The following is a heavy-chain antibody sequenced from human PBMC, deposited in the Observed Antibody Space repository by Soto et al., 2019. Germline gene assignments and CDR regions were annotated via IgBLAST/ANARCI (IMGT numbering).Heavy chain of an antibody. D-gene: IGHD6-13*01. CDR3: ARDLAAGDH. J-gene: IGHJ4*02. Sequence: QVQLVQSGAEVKKPGASVKVSCKASGYTFTNYYIHWVRQAPGQGLEWMGIINPTSGSTNYAQKCQGRVTLTHYTSTTTVYIVLSGLRSDDTAVLYCARDLAAGDHWGQGTLVHVS. CDR2: INPTSGST. V-gene: IGHV1-46*01. CDR1: GYTFTNYY.